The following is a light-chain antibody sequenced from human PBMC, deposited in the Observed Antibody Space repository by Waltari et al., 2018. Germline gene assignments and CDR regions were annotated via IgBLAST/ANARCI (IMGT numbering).Light chain of an antibody. J-gene: IGKJ1*01. CDR3: MQGTHWPRT. CDR1: QSLLHSDGNTS. V-gene: IGKV2-30*02. CDR2: QVS. Sequence: DFVMTQSPLSLPVTLGKPASIPCWISQSLLHSDGNTSLNWFQQRPGQSPRRLIYQVSNRDSGVPDRFSGSGSGTDFTLKSSRVEAEDVGIYYCMQGTHWPRTFGQGTKVEI.